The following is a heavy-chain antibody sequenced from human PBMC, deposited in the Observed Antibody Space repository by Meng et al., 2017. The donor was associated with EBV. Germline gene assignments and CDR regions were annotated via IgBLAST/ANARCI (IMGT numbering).Heavy chain of an antibody. V-gene: IGHV1-69*01. CDR1: GGPFRYNA. J-gene: IGHJ4*02. CDR2: FLPRLGAP. Sequence: QVALVRTSAEARQPGSSGKVCCKTSGGPFRYNAISWVGQAPGQGLEWLGGFLPRLGAPNYAQKFHGRVKITADESTSTHYMDLSSLRSEDTAIYYCASESGRGYTPDYWGQGTLVTVSS. D-gene: IGHD3-10*01. CDR3: ASESGRGYTPDY.